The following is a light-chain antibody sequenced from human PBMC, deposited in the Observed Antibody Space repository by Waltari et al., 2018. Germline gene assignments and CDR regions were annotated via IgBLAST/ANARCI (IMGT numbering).Light chain of an antibody. CDR2: GAS. Sequence: EIVLTQSPGTLSLSLGERDTLPCRASQSVSRTLTWYQQKPGQAPRLLIYGASTRATGIPDRFSGSGSGTDFSLTISRLEPDDFAVYYCQHYLRLPVTFGQGTTVEI. J-gene: IGKJ1*01. CDR3: QHYLRLPVT. CDR1: QSVSRT. V-gene: IGKV3-20*01.